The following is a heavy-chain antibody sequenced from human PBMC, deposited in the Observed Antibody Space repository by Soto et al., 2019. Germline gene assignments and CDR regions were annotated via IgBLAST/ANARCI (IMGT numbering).Heavy chain of an antibody. J-gene: IGHJ6*02. D-gene: IGHD3-3*01. CDR3: ARGIGLTIFGVVRYYYYGMDV. CDR2: ISYDGSNK. Sequence: GGSLRLSCAASGFTFSSCAMHWVRQAPGKGLEWVAVISYDGSNKYYADSVKGRFTISRDNSKNTLYLQMNSLRAEDTAVYYCARGIGLTIFGVVRYYYYGMDVWGQGTTVTVSS. CDR1: GFTFSSCA. V-gene: IGHV3-30-3*01.